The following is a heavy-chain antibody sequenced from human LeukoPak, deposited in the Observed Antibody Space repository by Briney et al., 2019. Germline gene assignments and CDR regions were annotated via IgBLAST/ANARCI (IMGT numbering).Heavy chain of an antibody. D-gene: IGHD6-19*01. CDR3: AKPQWLGGDAFDI. CDR2: IYYSGST. J-gene: IGHJ3*02. CDR1: GGSISSYY. Sequence: SETLSLTCTVSGGSISSYYWSWIRQPPGKGLEWIGYIYYSGSTNYNPSLESRVTISVDTSKNQFSLKLSSVTAADTAVYYCAKPQWLGGDAFDIWGQGTMVTVSS. V-gene: IGHV4-59*08.